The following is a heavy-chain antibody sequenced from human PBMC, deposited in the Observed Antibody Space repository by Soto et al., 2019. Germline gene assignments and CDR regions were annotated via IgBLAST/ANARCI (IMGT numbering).Heavy chain of an antibody. V-gene: IGHV4-30-4*01. D-gene: IGHD3-16*02. CDR3: ASRYLY. J-gene: IGHJ4*02. Sequence: SETLSLSCTVSGDSISNGDYYWSWIRQPPGRGLEWIGYIDSSGSTYYNPSLKSRLTMSVDMSKNQFSLRLTSVTAADTAVYYCASRYLYWGQGLLVTVS. CDR1: GDSISNGDYY. CDR2: IDSSGST.